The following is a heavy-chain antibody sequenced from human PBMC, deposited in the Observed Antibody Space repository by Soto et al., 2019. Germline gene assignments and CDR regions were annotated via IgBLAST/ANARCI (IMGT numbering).Heavy chain of an antibody. CDR3: ARIIRSFGEWLVLRWHVDY. CDR2: IFSNDEK. V-gene: IGHV2-26*01. CDR1: GFSLSNARMG. D-gene: IGHD6-19*01. Sequence: GSGPTLVNPTETLTLTCTVSGFSLSNARMGVSWIRQPPGKALEWLAHIFSNDEKSYSTSLKSRLTISKDTSKSQVVLTMTNMDPVDTATYYCARIIRSFGEWLVLRWHVDYWGQGTLVTVSS. J-gene: IGHJ4*02.